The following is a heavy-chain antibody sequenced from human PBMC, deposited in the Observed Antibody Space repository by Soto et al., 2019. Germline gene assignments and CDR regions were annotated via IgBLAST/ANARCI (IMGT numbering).Heavy chain of an antibody. CDR2: ISGSGGST. D-gene: IGHD3-3*01. CDR1: GFTFSSYA. Sequence: PGGSLRLSCAASGFTFSSYAMSWVRQAPGKGLKWVSAISGSGGSTYYADSVKGRFTISRDNSKNTLYLQMNSLRAEDTAVYYCAKKLLTIFGVVDDAFDIWGQGTMVTVSS. V-gene: IGHV3-23*01. J-gene: IGHJ3*02. CDR3: AKKLLTIFGVVDDAFDI.